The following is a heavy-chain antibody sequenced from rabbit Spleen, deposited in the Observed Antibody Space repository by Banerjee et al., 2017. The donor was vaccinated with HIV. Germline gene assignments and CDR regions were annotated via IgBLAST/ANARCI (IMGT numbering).Heavy chain of an antibody. J-gene: IGHJ4*01. D-gene: IGHD6-1*01. CDR2: IYTGSSGST. CDR1: GFSFSSSYY. Sequence: QSLEESGGDLVKPGASLTLTCTASGFSFSSSYYMCWVRQAPGKGLEWIACIYTGSSGSTYYASWAKGRFTISKTSSTTVTLQMTSLTAADTATYFCARLGHADYPYAYGLRLWGPGTLVTVS. CDR3: ARLGHADYPYAYGLRL. V-gene: IGHV1S40*01.